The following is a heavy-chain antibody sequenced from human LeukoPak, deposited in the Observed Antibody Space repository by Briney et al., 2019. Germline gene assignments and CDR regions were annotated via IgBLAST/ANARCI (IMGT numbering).Heavy chain of an antibody. CDR1: GFTFRSCA. CDR3: ARKLGTMDDS. J-gene: IGHJ4*02. Sequence: PGGSLRLSCAVSGFTFRSCAMKWVRQAPGKGLEWVSAITADGSSTHYTISVKGRFIISRDTSKNTLYLQMNSLRAEDTAMYYCARKLGTMDDSWGQGTLVTVSS. CDR2: ITADGSST. D-gene: IGHD4/OR15-4a*01. V-gene: IGHV3-23*01.